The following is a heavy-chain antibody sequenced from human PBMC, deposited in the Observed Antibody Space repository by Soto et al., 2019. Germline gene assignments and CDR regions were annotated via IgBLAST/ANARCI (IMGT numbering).Heavy chain of an antibody. CDR1: GDSINNGDCY. CDR3: AREKEDDSGDYKAFDI. CDR2: IYYSGTK. D-gene: IGHD4-17*01. V-gene: IGHV4-31*03. J-gene: IGHJ3*02. Sequence: QVQLQESGPGLVKPSQTLSLTYTVSGDSINNGDCYWSWLRQLPGKGLEWIGYIYYSGTKYYNPSLKSRVSMSVDTSKNQFSLNLTSVTAADTAVYYCAREKEDDSGDYKAFDIWGQGTVVTVSS.